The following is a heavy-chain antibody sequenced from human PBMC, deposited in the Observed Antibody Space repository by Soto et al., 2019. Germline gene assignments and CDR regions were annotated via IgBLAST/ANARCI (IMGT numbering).Heavy chain of an antibody. V-gene: IGHV1-2*04. CDR1: GYTFTVYD. CDR2: INPNSGGT. Sequence: ASVKVSCKASGYTFTVYDMHWVRQAPGQGLEWMGWINPNSGGTNYAQKFQGWVTMTRDTSISTAYMELSRLRSDDTAVYYCARGDSSGYYLWGYYYGMDVWGQGTTVTVSS. D-gene: IGHD3-22*01. CDR3: ARGDSSGYYLWGYYYGMDV. J-gene: IGHJ6*02.